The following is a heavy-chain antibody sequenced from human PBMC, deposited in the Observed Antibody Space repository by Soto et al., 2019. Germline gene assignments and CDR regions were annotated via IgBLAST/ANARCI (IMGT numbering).Heavy chain of an antibody. CDR2: INPNSGGT. CDR3: ARYGTGGCSGGSCYSTGYYYYRMDV. V-gene: IGHV1-2*04. D-gene: IGHD2-15*01. J-gene: IGHJ6*02. Sequence: ASVEVSGKDSGYTFTGYDMHWVLQAPGQGLEWMGWINPNSGGTNYAQKFQGWVTRTRDTSISTAYMELSRLRSDDTAVYYCARYGTGGCSGGSCYSTGYYYYRMDVWGQGTTVTVSS. CDR1: GYTFTGYD.